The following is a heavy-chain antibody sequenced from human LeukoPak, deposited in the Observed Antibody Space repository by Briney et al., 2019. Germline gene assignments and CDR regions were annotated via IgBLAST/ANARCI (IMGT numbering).Heavy chain of an antibody. D-gene: IGHD2-21*02. J-gene: IGHJ1*01. Sequence: SETLSLTCAVYGGSFNGYYWSWIRQPPGKGLGWIGEINHSGSTSYNPSLKSRVTISVDTSKNQFSLKLSFVTAADTAVYYCARGRRSPSHLRGDSRPGYFQHWGQGTLVTVSS. CDR1: GGSFNGYY. CDR2: INHSGST. CDR3: ARGRRSPSHLRGDSRPGYFQH. V-gene: IGHV4-34*01.